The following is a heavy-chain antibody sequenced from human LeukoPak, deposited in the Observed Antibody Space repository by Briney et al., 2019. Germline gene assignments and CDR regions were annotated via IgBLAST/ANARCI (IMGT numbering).Heavy chain of an antibody. J-gene: IGHJ6*03. V-gene: IGHV3-7*01. CDR1: GFTLSTYW. D-gene: IGHD4-17*01. CDR3: ARDYGVQRGFYMDV. CDR2: INQDGSQK. Sequence: GGSLRLSCVASGFTLSTYWMSWVRQAPGKGLEWVANINQDGSQKYYLDSVKGRFTISRDNAKNSLYLQMNSLRAEDTAVYYCARDYGVQRGFYMDVWGKGTTVTVSS.